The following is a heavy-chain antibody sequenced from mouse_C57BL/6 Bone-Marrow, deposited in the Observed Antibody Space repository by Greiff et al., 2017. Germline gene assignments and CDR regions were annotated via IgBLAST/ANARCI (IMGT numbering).Heavy chain of an antibody. CDR1: GFTFSDYG. D-gene: IGHD2-5*01. J-gene: IGHJ4*01. CDR3: ARGYYSNYGGYAMDY. Sequence: EVQGVESGGGLVKPGGSLKLSCAASGFTFSDYGMHWVRQAPEKGLEWVAYISSGSSTIYYADTVKGRFTISRDNAKNTLFLQMTSLRSEDTAMYYCARGYYSNYGGYAMDYWGQGTSGTVSS. CDR2: ISSGSSTI. V-gene: IGHV5-17*01.